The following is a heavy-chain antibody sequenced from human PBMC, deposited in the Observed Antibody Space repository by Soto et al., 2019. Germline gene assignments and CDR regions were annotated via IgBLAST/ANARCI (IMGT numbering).Heavy chain of an antibody. CDR1: GFTFSSYA. D-gene: IGHD3-22*01. V-gene: IGHV3-30-3*01. J-gene: IGHJ4*02. Sequence: GGSLRLSCAASGFTFSSYAMHWVRQAPGKGLEWVAVISYDGSNKYYADSVKGRFTISRDNSKNTLYLQMSSLRAEDTAVYYCARGLWDSSGYYYFDYWGQGTLVTVSS. CDR3: ARGLWDSSGYYYFDY. CDR2: ISYDGSNK.